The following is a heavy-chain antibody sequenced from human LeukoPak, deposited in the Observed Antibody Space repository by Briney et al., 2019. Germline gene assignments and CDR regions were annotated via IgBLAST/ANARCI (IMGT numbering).Heavy chain of an antibody. CDR2: IYYSGST. D-gene: IGHD3-16*02. CDR3: ARLRASSGLRLGELSSYEDY. Sequence: SETLSLTCTVSGGSISSSSYYWGWIRQPPGKGLEWIGSIYYSGSTYYNPSLKSRVTISVDTSKNQFSLKLSSVTAADTAVYYCARLRASSGLRLGELSSYEDYWGQGTLVTVSS. V-gene: IGHV4-39*01. J-gene: IGHJ4*02. CDR1: GGSISSSSYY.